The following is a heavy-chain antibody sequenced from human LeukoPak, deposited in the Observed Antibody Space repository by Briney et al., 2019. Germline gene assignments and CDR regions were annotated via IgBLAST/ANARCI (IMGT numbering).Heavy chain of an antibody. V-gene: IGHV5-51*01. CDR3: ARRAASSPWNYFEY. Sequence: GESLKISCKGSGYSFTTYWIGWVRQMPGKGLEWMGIIYPGDSDTRYSPSFQGQVSISAVKSFSTAYLQWSSLKASDTAMYYCARRAASSPWNYFEYWGQGTLVTVSS. D-gene: IGHD6-25*01. CDR2: IYPGDSDT. J-gene: IGHJ4*02. CDR1: GYSFTTYW.